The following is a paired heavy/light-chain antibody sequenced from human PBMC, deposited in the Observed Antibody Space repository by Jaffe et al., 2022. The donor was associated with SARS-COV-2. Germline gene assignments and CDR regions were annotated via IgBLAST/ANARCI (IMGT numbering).Heavy chain of an antibody. D-gene: IGHD2-15*01. CDR2: IYPSDSDT. V-gene: IGHV5-51*01. CDR1: GYSFSTYW. J-gene: IGHJ4*02. CDR3: VSQQGYWGH. Sequence: EVQLVQSGAEVKESGESLKISCKASGYSFSTYWIGWVRQMPGKGLEWMGIIYPSDSDTRYNPAFQGQVTISADRSISTAYLQWSSLGASDTAMYYCVSQQGYWGHWGQGTLVTVSS.
Light chain of an antibody. CDR3: SSYTSSGIRV. Sequence: QSALTQPASVSGSPGQSITISCTGTSSDVGGHNYISWYQQHPGKAPKLIIYDVNNRPSGVSNRFSGSKSANTASLTISGLQSDDEAHYYCSSSYTSSGIRVFGGGTKLTVL. V-gene: IGLV2-14*03. CDR1: SSDVGGHNY. J-gene: IGLJ3*02. CDR2: DVN.